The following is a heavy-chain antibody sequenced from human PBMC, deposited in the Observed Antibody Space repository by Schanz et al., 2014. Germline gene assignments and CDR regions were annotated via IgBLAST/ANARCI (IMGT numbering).Heavy chain of an antibody. Sequence: QVQLLQSGAEVKKPGASMKVSCKASGYTFTTYYMLWVRQAPGQGLEWMGIINPSGGSTNNAQKCQGRLTMTRDTSTSTVYMEVSSLRSEDTAVYYCARDGGEVVRGVIEGVNHYYYGMDVWGQGTTVAVSS. V-gene: IGHV1-46*03. CDR3: ARDGGEVVRGVIEGVNHYYYGMDV. CDR2: INPSGGST. J-gene: IGHJ6*02. CDR1: GYTFTTYY. D-gene: IGHD3-10*01.